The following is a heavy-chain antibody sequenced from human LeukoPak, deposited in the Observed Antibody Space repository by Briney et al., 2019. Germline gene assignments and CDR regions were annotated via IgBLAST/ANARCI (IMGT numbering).Heavy chain of an antibody. J-gene: IGHJ4*02. Sequence: PSETLSLTCTVSGVSLSSSDYHWGWIRQPPGKGLEWIGSMYYGGSTYYNPSLKSRVTISVDTSKNQFSLKLSSVTAADTAVYFCARDRGSITMIVDTSWGQGTLVTVSS. CDR3: ARDRGSITMIVDTS. CDR1: GVSLSSSDYH. V-gene: IGHV4-39*07. D-gene: IGHD3-22*01. CDR2: MYYGGST.